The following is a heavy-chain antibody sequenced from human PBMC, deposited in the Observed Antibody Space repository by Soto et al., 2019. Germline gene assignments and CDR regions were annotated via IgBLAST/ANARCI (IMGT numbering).Heavy chain of an antibody. J-gene: IGHJ5*02. D-gene: IGHD6-19*01. CDR1: GGSVSSGSYC. V-gene: IGHV4-61*01. CDR3: ARLSAAWFDP. Sequence: QVQLQESGPGLVKPSETLSLTCTVSGGSVSSGSYCWGWIRQPPGKGLEWIGYIYHSGSTNYNPSLKSRVTISVDTSKNQFSLSLTSVTAADTAVYYCARLSAAWFDPWGQGTLVTVAS. CDR2: IYHSGST.